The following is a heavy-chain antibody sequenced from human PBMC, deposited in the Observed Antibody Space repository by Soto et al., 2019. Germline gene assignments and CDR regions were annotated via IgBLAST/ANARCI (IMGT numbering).Heavy chain of an antibody. CDR2: ISSSSSVI. J-gene: IGHJ6*03. V-gene: IGHV3-48*01. Sequence: EVQLVESGGGLVQPGGSLRLSCATSGFILSDCAMNWVRQAPGKGLEWVSYISSSSSVIDYEDSVKGRFTVSRDNARNSLYLQMSSLRAEDTAVYYCARDLSWGSNWYYYMDVWGKGTTVTVSS. CDR1: GFILSDCA. CDR3: ARDLSWGSNWYYYMDV. D-gene: IGHD7-27*01.